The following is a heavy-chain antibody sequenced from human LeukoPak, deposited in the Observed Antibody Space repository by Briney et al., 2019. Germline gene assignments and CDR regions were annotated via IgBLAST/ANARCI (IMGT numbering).Heavy chain of an antibody. CDR3: ARGGVGNIVVVPAAPSYYFDY. D-gene: IGHD2-2*01. Sequence: SQTLSLTCTVSGGSISSGDYYWRWIRQPPGKGLEWIGYIYYSWSTYYNPSLKSRVTISVDTSKNQFSLKLSSVTAADTAAYYCARGGVGNIVVVPAAPSYYFDYWGQGTLVTVSS. CDR2: IYYSWST. J-gene: IGHJ4*02. CDR1: GGSISSGDYY. V-gene: IGHV4-30-4*01.